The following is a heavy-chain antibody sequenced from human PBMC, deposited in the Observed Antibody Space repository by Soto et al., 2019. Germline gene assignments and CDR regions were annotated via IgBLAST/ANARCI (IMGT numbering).Heavy chain of an antibody. Sequence: SETLSLTCAVSGGSLSSGNWWSWVRQSPGKGLEWIGQIYDSGGTSYNPSLKSRVTISVDKSKNQLSLNLSSMAAADTAVYYCARHGGKFFDYWGQGTLVTVSS. CDR3: ARHGGKFFDY. J-gene: IGHJ4*02. CDR2: IYDSGGT. CDR1: GGSLSSGNW. V-gene: IGHV4-4*02.